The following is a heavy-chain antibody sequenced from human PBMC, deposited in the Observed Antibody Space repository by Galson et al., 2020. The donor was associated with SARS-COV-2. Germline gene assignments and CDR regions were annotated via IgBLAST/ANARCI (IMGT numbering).Heavy chain of an antibody. CDR2: ISAYNGYT. V-gene: IGHV1-18*01. Sequence: ASVKVSCKASGFTFTTYGISWVRQAPGQGLEWMGWISAYNGYTKYAQKFQGRVTLTTDTSTTTAYMELWSLTSDDTGVYYCASDSERLSPNSGSSGDLYYGMDVWGRGTTVTVSS. J-gene: IGHJ6*02. CDR3: ASDSERLSPNSGSSGDLYYGMDV. D-gene: IGHD6-6*01. CDR1: GFTFTTYG.